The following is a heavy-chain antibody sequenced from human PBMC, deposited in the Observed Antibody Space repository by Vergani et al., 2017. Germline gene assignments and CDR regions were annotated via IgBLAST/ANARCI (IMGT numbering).Heavy chain of an antibody. J-gene: IGHJ4*02. CDR3: TKGSRGYTGYFFDY. V-gene: IGHV3-23*01. D-gene: IGHD5-12*01. Sequence: EVQLLESGGGLLQPGGSLRLSCEASGFSFPGYAMSWVRQAPGKGLEWVSSVSGSSATPYYADSVKGRFIISRGNSKNTLHLQMNSLRADDTAVYYCTKGSRGYTGYFFDYWGEGTVDTVSS. CDR2: VSGSSATP. CDR1: GFSFPGYA.